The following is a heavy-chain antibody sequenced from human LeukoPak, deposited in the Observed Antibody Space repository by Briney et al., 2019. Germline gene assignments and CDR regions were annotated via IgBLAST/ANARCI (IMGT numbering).Heavy chain of an antibody. CDR3: ARDPLDISRWTNAFDI. CDR1: GYTFTHYG. CDR2: ISYDGNN. J-gene: IGHJ3*02. Sequence: PPGGSLRLSCVISGYTFTHYGFHWVRQAPGKALEWVAYISYDGNNKYEDSVKGRFTISRDNSKSTLHLQMNGLRAEDTAVYYCARDPLDISRWTNAFDIWGQGTTVIVS. D-gene: IGHD5-12*01. V-gene: IGHV3-30*03.